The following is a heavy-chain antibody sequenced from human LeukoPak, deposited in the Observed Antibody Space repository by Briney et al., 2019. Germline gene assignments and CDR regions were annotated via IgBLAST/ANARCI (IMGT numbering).Heavy chain of an antibody. J-gene: IGHJ4*02. CDR1: GGSISSYY. CDR2: IYYSGST. V-gene: IGHV4-59*01. D-gene: IGHD3-16*01. CDR3: ARSSRDYVWGNLTLDY. Sequence: KPSETLSLTCTVSGGSISSYYWSWIRQPPGKGLEWIGYIYYSGSTNYNPSLKSRVTISVDTSKNQFSLKLSSVTAADTAVYYCARSSRDYVWGNLTLDYWGQGTLVTVSS.